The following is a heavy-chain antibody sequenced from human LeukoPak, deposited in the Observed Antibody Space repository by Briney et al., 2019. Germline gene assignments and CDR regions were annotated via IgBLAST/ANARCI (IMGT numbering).Heavy chain of an antibody. V-gene: IGHV3-53*01. CDR1: GFTVSSNY. D-gene: IGHD3-22*01. Sequence: PVGSLRLSCAASGFTVSSNYMSWVRQAPGKGLEWVSVIYSGGSTYYADSVKGRFTISRDNSKNTLYLQMNSLRAEDTAVYYCARAGDSSGYSFDYWGQGTLVTVYS. CDR3: ARAGDSSGYSFDY. J-gene: IGHJ4*02. CDR2: IYSGGST.